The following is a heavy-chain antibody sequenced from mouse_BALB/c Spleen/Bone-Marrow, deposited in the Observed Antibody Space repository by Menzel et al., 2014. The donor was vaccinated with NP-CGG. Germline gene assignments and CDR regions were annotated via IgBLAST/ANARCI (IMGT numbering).Heavy chain of an antibody. CDR3: TREGAY. V-gene: IGHV1S81*02. CDR1: GYTFTSYY. J-gene: IGHJ3*01. CDR2: INYSNGYT. Sequence: VQLQQFGAELVKPGASVKLSCKASGYTFTSYYMYWVKQRPGQGPEWIGEINYSNGYTNFNGKFKSKATLTVDKSSSTAYMQLSSLTSEDSAVYYCTREGAYWGQGTLVTVSA.